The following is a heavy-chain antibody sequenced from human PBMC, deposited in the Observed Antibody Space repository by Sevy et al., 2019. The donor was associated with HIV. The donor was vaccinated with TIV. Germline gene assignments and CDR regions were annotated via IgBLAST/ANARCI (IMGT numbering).Heavy chain of an antibody. Sequence: GGSLRLSCAASGFTFSSYSMNWVHQAPGKGLEWVSSISSSSSYIYYADSVKGRFTISRDNAKNSLYLQMNSPRAEDTAVYYCASSGSSGGYFDYWGQGTLVTVSS. CDR3: ASSGSSGGYFDY. J-gene: IGHJ4*02. CDR2: ISSSSSYI. CDR1: GFTFSSYS. V-gene: IGHV3-21*01. D-gene: IGHD6-6*01.